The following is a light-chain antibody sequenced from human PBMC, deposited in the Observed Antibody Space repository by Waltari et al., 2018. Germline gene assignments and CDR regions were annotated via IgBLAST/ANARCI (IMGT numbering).Light chain of an antibody. V-gene: IGKV1-39*01. CDR3: QHHHIYPFT. CDR1: QSISSH. Sequence: DIQMTQSPSSLSASVGDRVTITCRASQSISSHLNWYQPKPGKAPRLLILLTSNLQSGVPSRFSGSGSGTDFSLTISSLQPEDFATYYCQHHHIYPFTFGPGTKVDI. J-gene: IGKJ3*01. CDR2: LTS.